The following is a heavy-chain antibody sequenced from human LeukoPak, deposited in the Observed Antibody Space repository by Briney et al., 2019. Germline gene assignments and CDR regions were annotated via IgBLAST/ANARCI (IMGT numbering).Heavy chain of an antibody. J-gene: IGHJ6*03. V-gene: IGHV4-59*01. Sequence: SETLSLTCTVSGGSISSYYWSWIRQPPGKGLEWIGYVYYSGSTNYNPSLKSRVTISVDTSKNQFSLKLSSVTAADTAVYYCARGGSESYRNYYYMDVWGRGTTVTVSS. D-gene: IGHD3-10*01. CDR2: VYYSGST. CDR1: GGSISSYY. CDR3: ARGGSESYRNYYYMDV.